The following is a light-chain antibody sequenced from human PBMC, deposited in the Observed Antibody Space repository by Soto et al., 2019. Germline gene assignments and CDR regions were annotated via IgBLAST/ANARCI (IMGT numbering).Light chain of an antibody. CDR2: DAY. Sequence: EIVLTQSPATLSLSPGEGATVSCRASQSVSSHLAWYQQKRGQAPRLLIYDAYNRAAGIPDRFSGSGSGADFTLTISGLEPEDSAVYYCQQYGNSRGTFGQGTKVDIK. CDR3: QQYGNSRGT. J-gene: IGKJ1*01. V-gene: IGKV3-20*01. CDR1: QSVSSH.